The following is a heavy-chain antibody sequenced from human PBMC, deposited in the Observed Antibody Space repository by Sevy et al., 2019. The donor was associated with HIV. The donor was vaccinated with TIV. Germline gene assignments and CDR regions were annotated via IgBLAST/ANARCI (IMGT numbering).Heavy chain of an antibody. V-gene: IGHV4-34*01. D-gene: IGHD3-10*01. CDR1: GGSFSGYY. Sequence: SETLSLTCAVYGGSFSGYYWSWIRQPPGKGLEWIGEINHSGSTNYNPSLKSRVTISVDTSKNQFSLKLSSVTAADTPVYYCARDRFYYGSGSYSPYYYYYGMDVWGQGTTVTVSS. J-gene: IGHJ6*02. CDR2: INHSGST. CDR3: ARDRFYYGSGSYSPYYYYYGMDV.